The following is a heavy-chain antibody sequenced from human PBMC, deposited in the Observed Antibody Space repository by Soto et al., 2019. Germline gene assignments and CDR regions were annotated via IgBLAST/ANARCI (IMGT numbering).Heavy chain of an antibody. CDR3: ARHFGYSAYYAFFPH. D-gene: IGHD5-18*01. CDR2: IYYSGNT. Sequence: SETLSLTCTVSGGSISSNSYYWGWIRQPPGKGLEWVGSIYYSGNTYYNPSLNSQVTLSVDTSKNQISLKLTSVPAEDTAVYYCARHFGYSAYYAFFPHWGQGTLATVSS. J-gene: IGHJ1*01. CDR1: GGSISSNSYY. V-gene: IGHV4-39*01.